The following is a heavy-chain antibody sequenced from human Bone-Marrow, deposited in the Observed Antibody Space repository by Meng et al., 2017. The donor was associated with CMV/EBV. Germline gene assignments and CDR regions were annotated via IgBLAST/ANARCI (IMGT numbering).Heavy chain of an antibody. D-gene: IGHD3-10*01. CDR3: ARFNSYGSGSRKFPNWFDP. J-gene: IGHJ5*02. CDR1: GGSISSYY. Sequence: QVQLQGSGPGLVKPSETLSPTCTVSGGSISSYYWSWIRQPAGKGLEWIGRIYTSGSTNYNPSLKSRVTMSVDTSKNQFSLKLSSVTAADTAVYYCARFNSYGSGSRKFPNWFDPWGQGTLVTVSS. CDR2: IYTSGST. V-gene: IGHV4-4*07.